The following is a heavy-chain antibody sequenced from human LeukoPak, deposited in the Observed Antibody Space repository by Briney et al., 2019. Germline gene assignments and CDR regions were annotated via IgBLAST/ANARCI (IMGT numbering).Heavy chain of an antibody. CDR2: ISSDGGVK. J-gene: IGHJ4*02. CDR3: AKDGGSGNYIVLGADN. D-gene: IGHD3-10*01. V-gene: IGHV3-30-3*01. Sequence: GRSLRLSCAAPGFTFSNYALHWVRQAPGKGLEWVAVISSDGGVKYSADSVKGRFTISRDNSKNTLFLQMNSLKSEDRGVYYCAKDGGSGNYIVLGADNWGQGTLVTVSS. CDR1: GFTFSNYA.